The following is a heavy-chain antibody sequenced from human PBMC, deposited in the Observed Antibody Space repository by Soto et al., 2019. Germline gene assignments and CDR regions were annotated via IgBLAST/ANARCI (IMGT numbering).Heavy chain of an antibody. CDR2: IYHSGST. CDR1: GYSISSGYY. V-gene: IGHV4-38-2*02. Sequence: PSETLSLTCAVSGYSISSGYYWGWIRQPPGKGLEWIGSIYHSGSTYYNPSLKSRVTISVDTSKNQFSLKLSSVTAADTAVYYCAREPRYYYGMDVWGQGTTVTVSS. J-gene: IGHJ6*02. CDR3: AREPRYYYGMDV.